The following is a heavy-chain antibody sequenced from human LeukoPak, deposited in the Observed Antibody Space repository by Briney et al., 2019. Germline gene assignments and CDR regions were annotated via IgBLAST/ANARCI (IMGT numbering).Heavy chain of an antibody. CDR2: ISSSSSYI. CDR1: GFTFSSYS. V-gene: IGHV3-21*04. Sequence: GGSLRLSCAASGFTFSSYSMNWVRQAPGKGLEWVSSISSSSSYIYYADSVKGRFTISRDNAKNSLYLQMNSLRAEDTALYHCAREEKEWFGQLLGYYYYMDVWGKGTTVTISS. J-gene: IGHJ6*03. CDR3: AREEKEWFGQLLGYYYYMDV. D-gene: IGHD3-10*01.